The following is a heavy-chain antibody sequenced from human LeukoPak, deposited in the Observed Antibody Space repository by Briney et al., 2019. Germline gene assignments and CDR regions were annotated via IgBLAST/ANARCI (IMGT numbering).Heavy chain of an antibody. V-gene: IGHV3-21*01. D-gene: IGHD3-22*01. J-gene: IGHJ4*02. CDR3: ARAEYDSSGYYFLFDY. CDR2: ISSSSSYI. Sequence: PGGSLRLSCAASGFTFSSYSMNWVRQAPGKGLEWASSISSSSSYIYYADSVKGRFTISRDNAKNSLYLQMNSLRAEDTAVYYCARAEYDSSGYYFLFDYWGQGTLVTVSS. CDR1: GFTFSSYS.